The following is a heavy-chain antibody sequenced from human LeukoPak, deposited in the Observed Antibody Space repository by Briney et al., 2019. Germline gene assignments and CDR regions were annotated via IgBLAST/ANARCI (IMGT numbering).Heavy chain of an antibody. CDR2: INPSGGST. V-gene: IGHV1-46*01. D-gene: IGHD6-13*01. Sequence: ASVKVSCKASGYTFTSYYMHWVRQAPGQGLEWMGIINPSGGSTSYAQKFQGRVTMTRDTSISTAYMELSRLRSDDTAVYYCARDGYSSSWYVYWFDPWGQGTLVTVSS. CDR1: GYTFTSYY. CDR3: ARDGYSSSWYVYWFDP. J-gene: IGHJ5*02.